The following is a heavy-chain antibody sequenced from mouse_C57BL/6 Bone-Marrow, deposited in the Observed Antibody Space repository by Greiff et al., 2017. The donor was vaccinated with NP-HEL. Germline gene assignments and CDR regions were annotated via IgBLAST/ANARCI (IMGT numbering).Heavy chain of an antibody. D-gene: IGHD2-4*01. J-gene: IGHJ3*01. V-gene: IGHV1-81*01. CDR3: AREAYDYAAGFAY. Sequence: VQLQQSGAELARPGASVKLSCKASGYTFTSYGISWVKQRTGQGLEWIGEIYPRSGNTYYNEKFKGKATLTADKSPSTAYMELRSLTSEDSAVYFCAREAYDYAAGFAYWGQGTLVTVSA. CDR1: GYTFTSYG. CDR2: IYPRSGNT.